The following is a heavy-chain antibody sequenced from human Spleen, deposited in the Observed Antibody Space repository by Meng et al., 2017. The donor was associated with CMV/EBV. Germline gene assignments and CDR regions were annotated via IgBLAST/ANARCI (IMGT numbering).Heavy chain of an antibody. CDR3: ARLGREGYDF. CDR2: ISSSSSTI. J-gene: IGHJ4*02. CDR1: GFTFSSYS. D-gene: IGHD3-3*01. Sequence: GESLKISCAVSGFTFSSYSMNWLRQAPGKGLEWVSYISSSSSTIYYADSVKGRFTISRDNAKNSLYLQMNSLRAEDTAVYYCARLGREGYDFWGQGTLVTVSS. V-gene: IGHV3-48*04.